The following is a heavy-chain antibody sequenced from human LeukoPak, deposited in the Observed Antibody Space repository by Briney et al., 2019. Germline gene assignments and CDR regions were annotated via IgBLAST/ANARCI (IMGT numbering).Heavy chain of an antibody. J-gene: IGHJ6*02. V-gene: IGHV3-7*01. CDR1: GFTFSSYW. CDR2: IKQDGSEK. D-gene: IGHD2-21*01. Sequence: GGSLRLSCAASGFTFSSYWMSWVRQAPGKGLEWVANIKQDGSEKYYVDSVKGRFTISRDNAKNSLYLQMNSLRAEDTAVYYCARGVVDYYYYGMDVWGQGTTVTVSS. CDR3: ARGVVDYYYYGMDV.